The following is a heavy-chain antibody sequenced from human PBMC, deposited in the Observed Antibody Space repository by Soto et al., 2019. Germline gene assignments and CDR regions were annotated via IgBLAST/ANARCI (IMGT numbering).Heavy chain of an antibody. Sequence: GGSLRLSCAASGFTFSSYWMSWVRQAPGKXLEWVANIKQDGSEKYYVDSVKGRFTISRDNAKNSLYLQMNSLRAEDTAVYYCARDQYSAVAGLFYYYYGMDVWGQGSTVTVSS. D-gene: IGHD6-19*01. V-gene: IGHV3-7*01. J-gene: IGHJ6*02. CDR3: ARDQYSAVAGLFYYYYGMDV. CDR2: IKQDGSEK. CDR1: GFTFSSYW.